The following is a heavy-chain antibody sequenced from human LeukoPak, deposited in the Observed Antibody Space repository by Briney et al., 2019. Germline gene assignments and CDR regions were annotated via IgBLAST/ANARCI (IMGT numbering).Heavy chain of an antibody. Sequence: AASVKVSCKASGYTFISYGISWVRQAPGQGLEWLGWISAYNGNTNYAQKLQGRLTMTTDTSTSTAYMELRSLRSDDTAVYYCARDYRHIVVVTAFNRFDPWGQGTLVTVSS. CDR3: ARDYRHIVVVTAFNRFDP. CDR2: ISAYNGNT. D-gene: IGHD2-21*02. CDR1: GYTFISYG. V-gene: IGHV1-18*04. J-gene: IGHJ5*02.